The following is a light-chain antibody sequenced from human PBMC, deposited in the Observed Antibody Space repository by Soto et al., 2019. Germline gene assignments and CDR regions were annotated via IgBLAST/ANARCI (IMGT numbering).Light chain of an antibody. CDR2: RNH. CDR1: SSNIGSNY. V-gene: IGLV1-47*01. CDR3: ATWDDSLRGYI. Sequence: QSVLTQPPSASGTPGQTVTISCSGSSSNIGSNYVYWYQQLPRTAPKLLIYRNHQRPSGVPDRFSGSKSGTSGSLAISGLRSEDDADYYCATWDDSLRGYIFGPGTKVTVL. J-gene: IGLJ1*01.